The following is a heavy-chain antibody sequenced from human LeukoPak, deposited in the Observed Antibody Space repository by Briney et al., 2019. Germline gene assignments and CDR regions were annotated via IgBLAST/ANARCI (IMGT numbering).Heavy chain of an antibody. CDR2: IKQDGSEK. CDR3: AKGLWASTVGATGIFFDY. V-gene: IGHV3-7*01. CDR1: EFTFSNYW. J-gene: IGHJ4*02. Sequence: GGSLRLSCAASEFTFSNYWMSWVHQSPGKGLEWVANIKQDGSEKYYVDSVKGRFTISRDNAKNSLYLQMNSLRAEDTAMYYCAKGLWASTVGATGIFFDYWGQGIQVTVSS. D-gene: IGHD1-26*01.